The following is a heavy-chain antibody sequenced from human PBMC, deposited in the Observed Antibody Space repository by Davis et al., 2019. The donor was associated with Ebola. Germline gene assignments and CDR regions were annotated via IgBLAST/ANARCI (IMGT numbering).Heavy chain of an antibody. CDR3: ARGRFLEWLLLTHYYYGMDV. V-gene: IGHV1-46*01. D-gene: IGHD3-3*01. J-gene: IGHJ6*02. CDR2: INPSGGST. CDR1: GYTFTGYY. Sequence: ASVKVSCKASGYTFTGYYMHWVRQAPGQGLEWMGIINPSGGSTSYAQKFQGRVTMTRDTSTSTVYMELSSLRSEDTAVYYCARGRFLEWLLLTHYYYGMDVWGQGTTVTVSS.